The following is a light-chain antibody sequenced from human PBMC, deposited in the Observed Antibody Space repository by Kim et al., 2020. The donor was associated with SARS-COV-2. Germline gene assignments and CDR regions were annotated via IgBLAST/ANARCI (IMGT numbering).Light chain of an antibody. CDR2: GAS. CDR3: LQHSTYPIT. J-gene: IGKJ5*01. V-gene: IGKV1-17*01. CDR1: QDIRND. Sequence: ASVGDRVTITCRARQDIRNDLGWYQQNPGRAPKRLIYGASSLQSGVPSRFSGSGSGTEFTLTISIVQPEDFATYFCLQHSTYPITFGQGTRLEIK.